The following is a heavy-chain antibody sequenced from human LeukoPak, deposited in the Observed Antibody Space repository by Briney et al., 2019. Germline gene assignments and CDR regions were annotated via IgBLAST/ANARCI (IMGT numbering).Heavy chain of an antibody. D-gene: IGHD3-9*01. CDR1: GGSIGRRGCG. J-gene: IGHJ3*02. Sequence: SQTLSLTCAVSGGSIGRRGCGWRWTRHPPGKGLEWIGYIYHSQSTYYNPSLESRVTITVARSKNQFSLKLSSVTAADTAVYYCATGGDILTERAFDIWGQGTMVTVSS. CDR3: ATGGDILTERAFDI. CDR2: IYHSQST. V-gene: IGHV4-30-2*01.